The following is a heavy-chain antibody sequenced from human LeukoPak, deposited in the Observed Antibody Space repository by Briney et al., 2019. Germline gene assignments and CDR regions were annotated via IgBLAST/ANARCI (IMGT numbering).Heavy chain of an antibody. CDR1: GFTVSSNY. CDR2: IYSGGST. D-gene: IGHD1-26*01. J-gene: IGHJ4*02. V-gene: IGHV3-66*01. CDR3: ARELAGASWY. Sequence: GGSLRLSCAASGFTVSSNYMSWVRQAPGKGLEGGSGIYSGGSTYYADSVKGRFTISRDNSKNPLYLQMNSLRAEDTAVYYCARELAGASWYWGQGTLVTVSS.